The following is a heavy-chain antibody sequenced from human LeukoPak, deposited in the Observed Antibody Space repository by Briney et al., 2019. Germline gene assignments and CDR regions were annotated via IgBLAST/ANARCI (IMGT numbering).Heavy chain of an antibody. J-gene: IGHJ6*03. Sequence: GSSVKVSCTASVVTFSSYAISWVRQAPGQGLEWMGGIFPIFGTPKSAQKFQGRVRSTADESTSTAYIELSRLRAEDTAVYYCRLLWFGESNYYYMDVWGKGTTVTVSS. CDR1: VVTFSSYA. CDR2: IFPIFGTP. V-gene: IGHV1-69*01. D-gene: IGHD3-10*01. CDR3: RLLWFGESNYYYMDV.